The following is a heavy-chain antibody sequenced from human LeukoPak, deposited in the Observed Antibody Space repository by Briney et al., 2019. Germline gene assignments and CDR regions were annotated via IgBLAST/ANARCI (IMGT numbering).Heavy chain of an antibody. CDR1: GGSFTPYY. CDR3: AREILYDSTGYYL. Sequence: SETLSLTCTVSGGSFTPYYWSWIRQPPGKGLEWIGSIYYSGSTYYNPSLNIRVTISVDTSKNQFSLNLRSVTAADTAVYYCAREILYDSTGYYLWGQGTLVTVSS. V-gene: IGHV4-59*04. D-gene: IGHD3-22*01. J-gene: IGHJ4*02. CDR2: IYYSGST.